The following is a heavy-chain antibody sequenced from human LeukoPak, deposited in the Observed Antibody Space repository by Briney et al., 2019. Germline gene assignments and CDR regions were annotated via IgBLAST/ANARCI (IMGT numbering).Heavy chain of an antibody. V-gene: IGHV3-21*01. J-gene: IGHJ6*04. CDR1: GFTFSSYN. CDR2: ISSSSSYI. CDR3: ARDFQVWFGEAYGMDV. D-gene: IGHD3-10*01. Sequence: GGSLRLSCAASGFTFSSYNMNWVRQAPGKGLEWVSSISSSSSYIYYADSVKGRFTISRDNAKNSLYLQMNSLRAEDTAVYYCARDFQVWFGEAYGMDVWGKGTTVTVSS.